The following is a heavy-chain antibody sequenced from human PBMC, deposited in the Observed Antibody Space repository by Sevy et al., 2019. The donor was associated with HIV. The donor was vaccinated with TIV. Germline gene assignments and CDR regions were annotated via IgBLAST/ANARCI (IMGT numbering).Heavy chain of an antibody. J-gene: IGHJ6*02. CDR1: GFTFSSYA. V-gene: IGHV3-30-3*01. CDR3: AREFSFGVAYCGGDCPNYYYYGMDV. CDR2: ISYDGSNK. Sequence: GGSLRLSCAASGFTFSSYAMHWVRQAPGKGLEWVAVISYDGSNKYYADSVKGQFTISRDNSKNTLYLQMNSLRAEDTAVYYCAREFSFGVAYCGGDCPNYYYYGMDVWGQGTTVTVSS. D-gene: IGHD2-21*02.